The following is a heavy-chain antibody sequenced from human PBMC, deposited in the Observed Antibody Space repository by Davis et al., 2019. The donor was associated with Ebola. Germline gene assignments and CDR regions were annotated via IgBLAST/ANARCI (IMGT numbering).Heavy chain of an antibody. J-gene: IGHJ6*02. V-gene: IGHV3-48*04. Sequence: GGSLRLSCAASGFTFSSYSMNWVRQAPGKGLEWVSYISSSSSTIYYADSVKGRFTISRDNAKNSLYLQMNSLRAEDTAVYYCARVSGGYCSSTSCYYYYGMDVWGQGTTVTVSS. D-gene: IGHD2-2*01. CDR2: ISSSSSTI. CDR1: GFTFSSYS. CDR3: ARVSGGYCSSTSCYYYYGMDV.